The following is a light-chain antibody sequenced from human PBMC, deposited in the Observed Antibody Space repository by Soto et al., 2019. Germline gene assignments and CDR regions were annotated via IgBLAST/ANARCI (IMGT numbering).Light chain of an antibody. Sequence: ELVLTQSPATLSLSPGERATLSCRASQSVSSYLAWYQQRAGQAPRLLIYGASSRATGIPDRFSGSGSGTDFTLTISRLEPEDFAVYYCQQYGSSPVTFGQGTRLEI. CDR1: QSVSSY. V-gene: IGKV3-20*01. CDR3: QQYGSSPVT. J-gene: IGKJ5*01. CDR2: GAS.